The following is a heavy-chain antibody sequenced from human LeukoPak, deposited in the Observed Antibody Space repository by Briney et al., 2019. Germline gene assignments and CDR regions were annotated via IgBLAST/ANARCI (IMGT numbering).Heavy chain of an antibody. CDR1: GFTFSSYA. D-gene: IGHD6-13*01. Sequence: GGSLRLSCAASGFTFSSYAMSWVRQAPGKGLEWVSGISSSGGSTYYADSVKGRFTISRDNSKNTLHLQMNSLRAEDTAAYYCAKGTAAGYSSSWYPHWGQGILVSVSS. J-gene: IGHJ4*02. CDR3: AKGTAAGYSSSWYPH. V-gene: IGHV3-23*01. CDR2: ISSSGGST.